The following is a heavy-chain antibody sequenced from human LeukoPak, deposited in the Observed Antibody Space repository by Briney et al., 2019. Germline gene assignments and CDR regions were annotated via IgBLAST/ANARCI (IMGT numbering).Heavy chain of an antibody. V-gene: IGHV3-23*01. J-gene: IGHJ4*02. CDR1: GFTFSSYA. D-gene: IGHD2-15*01. CDR3: AKPTDYCSGDSCYSPVEY. Sequence: GVSLRLSCAASGFTFSSYAMSWVRQARGKALDCVSAISCNGGRTYYADSVQGRFTVSRDNTKNTLYMQMNSLRPEDTAIYYCAKPTDYCSGDSCYSPVEYWGQGTLGTVSS. CDR2: ISCNGGRT.